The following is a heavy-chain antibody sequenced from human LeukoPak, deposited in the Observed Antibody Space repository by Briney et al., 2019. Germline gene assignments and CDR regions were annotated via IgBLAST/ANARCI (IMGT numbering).Heavy chain of an antibody. Sequence: GGSLRLSCAASGFTFSTYCMTWVRQAAGKGLEWVSDIGISSDSTYYADSVKGRFTISRDNSKNTLYLQMNSLRAEDTAVYYCAKRALYCSGTYYFDCWGQGTLVTVSS. CDR2: IGISSDST. CDR1: GFTFSTYC. D-gene: IGHD3-10*01. V-gene: IGHV3-23*01. J-gene: IGHJ4*02. CDR3: AKRALYCSGTYYFDC.